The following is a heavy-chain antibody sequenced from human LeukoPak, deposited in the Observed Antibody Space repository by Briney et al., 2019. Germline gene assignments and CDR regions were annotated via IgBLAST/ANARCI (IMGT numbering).Heavy chain of an antibody. V-gene: IGHV3-7*03. Sequence: GGSLRLSCAASGFTFSSYSMNWVRQAPGKGLEWVANIKQDGSEKYYVDSVKGRFTISRDNAKNSLYLQMNSLRAEDTAVYYCAKGGKWDVTPFDYWGQGTLVTVSS. D-gene: IGHD1-26*01. CDR1: GFTFSSYS. CDR3: AKGGKWDVTPFDY. J-gene: IGHJ4*02. CDR2: IKQDGSEK.